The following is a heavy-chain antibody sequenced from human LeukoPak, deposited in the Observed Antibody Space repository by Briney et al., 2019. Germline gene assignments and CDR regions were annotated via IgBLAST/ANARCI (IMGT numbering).Heavy chain of an antibody. D-gene: IGHD5/OR15-5a*01. Sequence: PGGSLRLSCAASGFTFSSYWMSWVRQAPGKGLERVANIKEDSSEKYYVDSVRGRFTISRDNAKNSLYLQVNSLRAEDTAVYYCASTPYYDMDVWGKGTTVTVSS. V-gene: IGHV3-7*03. J-gene: IGHJ6*04. CDR1: GFTFSSYW. CDR3: ASTPYYDMDV. CDR2: IKEDSSEK.